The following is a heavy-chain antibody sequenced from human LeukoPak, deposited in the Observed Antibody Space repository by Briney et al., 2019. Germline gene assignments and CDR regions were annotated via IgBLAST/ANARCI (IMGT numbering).Heavy chain of an antibody. D-gene: IGHD3-22*01. V-gene: IGHV3-33*06. J-gene: IGHJ4*02. CDR2: IWYDGSNK. Sequence: GGSLRLSCAASGLTFSSYGMHWVRQAPGKGLEWVAVIWYDGSNKYYADSVKGRFTISRDNSKNTLYLQMNSLRAEDTAVYYCAKDLYRRYDSSGYYGPYFDYWGQGTLVTVSS. CDR3: AKDLYRRYDSSGYYGPYFDY. CDR1: GLTFSSYG.